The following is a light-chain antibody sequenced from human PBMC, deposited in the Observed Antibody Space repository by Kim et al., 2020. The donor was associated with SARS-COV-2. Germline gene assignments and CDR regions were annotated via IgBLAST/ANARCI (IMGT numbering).Light chain of an antibody. Sequence: ISTWLAWYQHKPGKAPKLLMYLASNLETGMSPRFSGSGSGTEFTLAISSLQPDDVATYYCQQYNSAPYSFGQGTKLEI. CDR3: QQYNSAPYS. J-gene: IGKJ2*01. CDR1: ISTW. CDR2: LAS. V-gene: IGKV1-5*03.